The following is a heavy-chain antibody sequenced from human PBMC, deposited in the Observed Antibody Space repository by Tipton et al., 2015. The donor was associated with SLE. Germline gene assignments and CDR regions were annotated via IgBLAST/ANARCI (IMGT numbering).Heavy chain of an antibody. CDR2: T. V-gene: IGHV4-30-2*04. CDR3: ARGSFMDV. J-gene: IGHJ6*03. Sequence: TYSNPSLKSRVTISVDTSKNQFSLRLSSVTAADTAVYYCARGSFMDVWGKGTTVTVSS.